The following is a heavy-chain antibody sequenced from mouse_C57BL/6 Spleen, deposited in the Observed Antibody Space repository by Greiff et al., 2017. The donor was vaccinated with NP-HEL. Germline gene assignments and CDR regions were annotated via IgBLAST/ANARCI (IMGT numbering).Heavy chain of an antibody. CDR2: IYPGDGDT. D-gene: IGHD1-1*01. CDR3: AIEAYGSSSYFDY. CDR1: GYAFSSSW. V-gene: IGHV1-82*01. J-gene: IGHJ2*01. Sequence: VQLQQSGPELVKPGASVKISCKASGYAFSSSWMNWVKQRPGKGLEWIGRIYPGDGDTNYNGKFKGKATLTADKSSSTAYMQLSSLTSEDSAVYVCAIEAYGSSSYFDYWGKGTTLTVSS.